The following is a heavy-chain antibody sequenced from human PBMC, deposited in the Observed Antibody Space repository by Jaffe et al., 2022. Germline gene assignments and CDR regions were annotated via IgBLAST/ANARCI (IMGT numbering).Heavy chain of an antibody. D-gene: IGHD3-3*01. CDR1: GFTFSSYG. CDR2: IRYDGSNK. V-gene: IGHV3-30*02. J-gene: IGHJ4*02. Sequence: QVQLVESGGGVVQPGGSLRLSCAASGFTFSSYGMHWVRQAPGKGLEWVAFIRYDGSNKYYADSVKGRFTISRDNSKNTLYLQMNSLRAEDTAVYYCAKNYGRITIFGVVSALDYWGQGTLVTVSS. CDR3: AKNYGRITIFGVVSALDY.